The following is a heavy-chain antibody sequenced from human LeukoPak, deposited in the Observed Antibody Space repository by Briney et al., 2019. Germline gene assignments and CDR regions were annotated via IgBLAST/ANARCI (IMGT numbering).Heavy chain of an antibody. CDR2: IHRSGST. CDR1: PDSTTSNF. J-gene: IGHJ4*02. V-gene: IGHV4-4*02. D-gene: IGHD3-16*02. Sequence: SETLSLTCTVSPDSTTSNFWSWVRQPPGKGLEWIGEIHRSGSTKYNPSLQRRVTISIDRPKNQIALELSSVTAADTAVYYCAREIIGGFNPGAYWGQGTLVTVSS. CDR3: AREIIGGFNPGAY.